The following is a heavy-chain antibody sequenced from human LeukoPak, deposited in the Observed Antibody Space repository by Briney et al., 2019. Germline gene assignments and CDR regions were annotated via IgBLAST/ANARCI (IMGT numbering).Heavy chain of an antibody. Sequence: GGSLRLSCAASGFTFSTYVMTWVRQAPGKGLEWVANIKQDGSEKYYVDSVKGRFTISRDNAKNSLYLQMNSLRAEDTAVYYCARYTYDFWSGNAFDIWGQGTMVTVSS. D-gene: IGHD3-3*01. CDR2: IKQDGSEK. CDR3: ARYTYDFWSGNAFDI. V-gene: IGHV3-7*01. J-gene: IGHJ3*02. CDR1: GFTFSTYV.